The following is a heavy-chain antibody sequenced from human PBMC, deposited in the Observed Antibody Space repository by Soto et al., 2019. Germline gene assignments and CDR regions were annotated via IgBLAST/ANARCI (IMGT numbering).Heavy chain of an antibody. CDR1: GFTFSSYA. Sequence: GGSLRLSCGASGFTFSSYAMSWVRQAPGKGLEWVSAISGNGADTTYAESVRGRFTISRDNSKDTLYLQMNSLRAEDTAVYYCAKETSTWGTFDPWGQGTLVTVSS. D-gene: IGHD2-2*01. CDR3: AKETSTWGTFDP. J-gene: IGHJ5*02. CDR2: ISGNGADT. V-gene: IGHV3-23*01.